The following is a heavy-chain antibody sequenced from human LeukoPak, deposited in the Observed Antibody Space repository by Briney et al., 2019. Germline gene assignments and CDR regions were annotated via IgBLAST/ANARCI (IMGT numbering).Heavy chain of an antibody. V-gene: IGHV1-69*05. CDR2: IIPICGTA. J-gene: IGHJ4*02. Sequence: SVKVSCKASGGTFSSYAISWVRQAPGQGLEWMGRIIPICGTANYAQKFQGRVTITTDESTSTAYMELSSLRSEDTAVYYCVQWELAEERSPRDYWGQGTLVTVSS. D-gene: IGHD1-26*01. CDR1: GGTFSSYA. CDR3: VQWELAEERSPRDY.